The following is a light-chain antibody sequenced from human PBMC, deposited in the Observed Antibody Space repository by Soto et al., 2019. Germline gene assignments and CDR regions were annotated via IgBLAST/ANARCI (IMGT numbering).Light chain of an antibody. Sequence: QSALTQPASVSASPGQSIAISCTGSSNDVGHFNLVSWFQHHPGKAPQLIIYEVNERPSGVSNRFSGSKSGNTASLTISGLQTEDEADYFCCSYAGSSTFVFGTGTKVTVL. CDR1: SNDVGHFNL. V-gene: IGLV2-23*02. CDR3: CSYAGSSTFV. CDR2: EVN. J-gene: IGLJ1*01.